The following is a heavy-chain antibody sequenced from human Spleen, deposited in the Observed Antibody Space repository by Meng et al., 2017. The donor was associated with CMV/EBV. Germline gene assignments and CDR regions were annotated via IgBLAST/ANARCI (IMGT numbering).Heavy chain of an antibody. CDR3: ARGIFRRLVEWPKGSHFDS. Sequence: GGSLRLSCAASGFTFSDYNMHWVRQAPGKGLEWVSSISSGRSYIYYADSVKGRFTISRDNAKNSLYLQMNSLRAEDTAVYYCARGIFRRLVEWPKGSHFDSWGQGILVTVSS. CDR2: ISSGRSYI. D-gene: IGHD3-3*01. V-gene: IGHV3-21*01. J-gene: IGHJ4*02. CDR1: GFTFSDYN.